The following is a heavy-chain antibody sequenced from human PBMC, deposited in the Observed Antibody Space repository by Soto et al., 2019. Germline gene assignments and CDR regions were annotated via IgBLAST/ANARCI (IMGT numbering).Heavy chain of an antibody. CDR3: TREGS. Sequence: PRLSCAASGFIFSDYSMNWVRQFPGKGLEWIAYIDGGSSAIHYTDSVKSRFTISRDNARNSLYLQMNSLRDEDTAVYYCTREGSWGRGTPVPVYS. CDR1: GFIFSDYS. J-gene: IGHJ4*02. CDR2: IDGGSSAI. V-gene: IGHV3-48*02.